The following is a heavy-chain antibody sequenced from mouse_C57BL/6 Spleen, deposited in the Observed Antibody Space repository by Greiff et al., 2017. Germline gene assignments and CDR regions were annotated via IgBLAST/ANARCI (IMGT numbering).Heavy chain of an antibody. CDR3: ARPSSSGLLLAMDY. V-gene: IGHV1-53*01. J-gene: IGHJ4*01. D-gene: IGHD3-2*02. CDR2: INPSNGGT. CDR1: GYTFTSYW. Sequence: QVHVKQPGTELVKPGASVKLSCKASGYTFTSYWMHWVKQRPGQGLEWIGNINPSNGGTNYNEKFKSKATLTVDKSSSTAYMQLSSLTSEDSAVYYCARPSSSGLLLAMDYWGQGTSVTVSS.